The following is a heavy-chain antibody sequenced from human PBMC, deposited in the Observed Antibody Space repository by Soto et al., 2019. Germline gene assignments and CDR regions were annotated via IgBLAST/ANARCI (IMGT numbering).Heavy chain of an antibody. CDR1: GDSVRNTNYY. CDR2: IFYSGST. CDR3: ARQAIRGRRLANSFDP. Sequence: QLQESGPGLVTPSETLSLSCTVSGDSVRNTNYYWGWIRQPPGKGLEWIGSIFYSGSTYYNPSLKSRVTLSVDTSTNQFSLRVRSVTAADTALYYCARQAIRGRRLANSFDPWGQGPLVTVSS. J-gene: IGHJ5*02. V-gene: IGHV4-39*01. D-gene: IGHD4-17*01.